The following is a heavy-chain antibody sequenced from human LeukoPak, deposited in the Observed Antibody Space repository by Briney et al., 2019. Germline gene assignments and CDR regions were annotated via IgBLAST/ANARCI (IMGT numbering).Heavy chain of an antibody. Sequence: SETLSLTCAVYGGPFSGYYWSWIRQPPGKGLEWIGEINHSGSTNYNPSLKSRVTISVDTSKNQFSLKLSSVTAADTAVYYCARGSYGYHFYYYGMDVWGQGTTVTVSS. V-gene: IGHV4-34*01. CDR3: ARGSYGYHFYYYGMDV. CDR1: GGPFSGYY. CDR2: INHSGST. J-gene: IGHJ6*02. D-gene: IGHD5-18*01.